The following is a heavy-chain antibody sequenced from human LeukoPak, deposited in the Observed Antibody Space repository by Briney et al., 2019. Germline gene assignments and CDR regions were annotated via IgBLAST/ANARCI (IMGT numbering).Heavy chain of an antibody. CDR3: ARPQVVVLNPFDY. D-gene: IGHD3-10*01. CDR2: ITGSADRT. Sequence: GGSLRLSCAASGFTFSTYAMSWVRQAPGKGLEWVSAITGSADRTHYADSVKGRFSISRDNSKNIVYLQMNSLRAKDTAVYFCARPQVVVLNPFDYWGQGTLVTVSS. J-gene: IGHJ4*02. CDR1: GFTFSTYA. V-gene: IGHV3-23*01.